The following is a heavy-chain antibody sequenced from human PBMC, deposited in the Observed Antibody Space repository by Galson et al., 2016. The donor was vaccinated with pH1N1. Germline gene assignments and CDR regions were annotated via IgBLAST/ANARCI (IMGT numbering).Heavy chain of an antibody. Sequence: SLRLSCAASGFTFSHYAMHWVRQAPGKGLEWVAVISYVESNKDYADSVKGRFTVSRDNSKNTLYLQMNSLRAEDTALYYCVRAPGSSSSYWGQGTLVTVSS. CDR1: GFTFSHYA. V-gene: IGHV3-30-3*01. J-gene: IGHJ4*02. CDR3: VRAPGSSSSY. CDR2: ISYVESNK. D-gene: IGHD6-13*01.